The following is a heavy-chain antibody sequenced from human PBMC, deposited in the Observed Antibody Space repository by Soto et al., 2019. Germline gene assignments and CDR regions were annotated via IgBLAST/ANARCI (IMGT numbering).Heavy chain of an antibody. CDR1: VDSFTAAW. J-gene: IGHJ5*02. CDR2: IYPGDFRT. D-gene: IGHD3-10*01. Sequence: GETLKSSCKTSVDSFTAAWICWFRQLPVKVLEWVVVIYPGDFRTRYWPPSKGQVTISVDKSIRTAYLQWSSLKAADTAIYYCATRNFPSRESSPWGQETQVTVSS. CDR3: ATRNFPSRESSP. V-gene: IGHV5-51*01.